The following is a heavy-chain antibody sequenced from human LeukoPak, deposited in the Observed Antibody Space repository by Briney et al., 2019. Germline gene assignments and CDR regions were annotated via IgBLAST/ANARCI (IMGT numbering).Heavy chain of an antibody. CDR1: GFTLSDYY. CDR2: ISSSSSYT. V-gene: IGHV3-11*06. D-gene: IGHD4-17*01. Sequence: PGGSLRLSCAASGFTLSDYYMSWIRQAPGKGLEWVSYISSSSSYTNYADSVKGRFTIPRDNAKNSLYLQMNSLRAEDTAVYYCARDGDGDRTFDYWGQGTLVTVSS. CDR3: ARDGDGDRTFDY. J-gene: IGHJ4*02.